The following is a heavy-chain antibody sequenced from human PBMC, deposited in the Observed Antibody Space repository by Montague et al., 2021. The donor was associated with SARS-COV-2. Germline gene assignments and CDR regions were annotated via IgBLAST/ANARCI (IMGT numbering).Heavy chain of an antibody. CDR1: GGSISSYY. CDR2: IYYSGST. J-gene: IGHJ4*02. D-gene: IGHD6-13*01. V-gene: IGHV4-59*01. Sequence: SETLSLTCTVSGGSISSYYWSWIRQPPGKGLEWIGYIYYSGSTNYNPSLKSRVTISVDTSKNQFSLKLSSVTAADTAVYYCARDTEGYISSWYHDYWGQGTLVTASS. CDR3: ARDTEGYISSWYHDY.